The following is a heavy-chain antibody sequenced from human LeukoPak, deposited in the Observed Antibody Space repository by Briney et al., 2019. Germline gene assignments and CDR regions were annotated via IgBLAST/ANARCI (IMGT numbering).Heavy chain of an antibody. CDR3: ARGRRGTSSPRIDY. D-gene: IGHD5-24*01. CDR2: IYYSGST. V-gene: IGHV4-59*01. CDR1: GGSISSYY. J-gene: IGHJ4*02. Sequence: SETLSLTCTVSGGSISSYYWSRIRQPPGKGLEWIGYIYYSGSTNYNPSLKSRVTISVDTSKNQFSLKLSSVTAADTAVYYCARGRRGTSSPRIDYWGQGTLVTVSS.